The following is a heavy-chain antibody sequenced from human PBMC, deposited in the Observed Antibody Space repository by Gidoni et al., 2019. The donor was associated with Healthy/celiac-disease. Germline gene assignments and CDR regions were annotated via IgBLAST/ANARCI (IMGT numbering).Heavy chain of an antibody. J-gene: IGHJ3*02. Sequence: QVQLQQWGAGLLKPSETLSLTCTVYGGSFSGYYWSWIRQPPGKGLEWIGEINHSGSTNYNPSLKSRVTISVDTSKNQFSLKLSSVTAADTAVYYCARGPYGDDSTPNHDAFDIWGQGTMVTVSS. CDR2: INHSGST. CDR1: GGSFSGYY. V-gene: IGHV4-34*01. D-gene: IGHD4-17*01. CDR3: ARGPYGDDSTPNHDAFDI.